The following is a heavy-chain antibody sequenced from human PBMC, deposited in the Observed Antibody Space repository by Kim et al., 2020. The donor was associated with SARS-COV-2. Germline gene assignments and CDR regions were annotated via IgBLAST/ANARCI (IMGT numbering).Heavy chain of an antibody. V-gene: IGHV3-7*01. CDR3: AALDTVQVPGGI. Sequence: YGDSVKGRFPMSIDNAKNSLYLQMSSLRTEDTAIYYCAALDTVQVPGGIWGQGTLVTVSS. D-gene: IGHD3-10*01. J-gene: IGHJ4*02.